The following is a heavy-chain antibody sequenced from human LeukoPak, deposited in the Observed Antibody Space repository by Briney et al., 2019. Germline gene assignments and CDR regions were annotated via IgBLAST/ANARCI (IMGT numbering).Heavy chain of an antibody. CDR2: IYYSGST. D-gene: IGHD2-2*01. V-gene: IGHV4-59*11. J-gene: IGHJ5*02. Sequence: SETLSLTFTVSFGSISSHYWSWIRQPPGKVLGLIGYIYYSGSTNYNPSLKSRVTISVDTSKNQFSLKLSSVTAADTAVYYCARGPCSSTSCSRNWFDPWGQGTLVTVSS. CDR1: FGSISSHY. CDR3: ARGPCSSTSCSRNWFDP.